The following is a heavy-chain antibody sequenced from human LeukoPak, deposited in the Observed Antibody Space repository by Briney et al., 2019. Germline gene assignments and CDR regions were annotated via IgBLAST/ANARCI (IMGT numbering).Heavy chain of an antibody. J-gene: IGHJ4*02. CDR2: ISWNSGSI. V-gene: IGHV3-9*01. D-gene: IGHD1-26*01. Sequence: PGRSLRLSCAASGFTFDDYATHWVRQAPGKGLEWVSGISWNSGSIVYADSVKGRFTISRDNSKNTLYLQMNSLRAEDTAVYYCANANSGSYAYLDYWGQGTLVTVSS. CDR1: GFTFDDYA. CDR3: ANANSGSYAYLDY.